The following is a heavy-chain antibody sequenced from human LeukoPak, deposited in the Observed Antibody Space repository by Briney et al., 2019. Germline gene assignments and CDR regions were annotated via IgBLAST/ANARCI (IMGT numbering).Heavy chain of an antibody. J-gene: IGHJ5*02. CDR1: GGSFSGYY. V-gene: IGHV4-34*01. Sequence: PSETLSLTCAVYGGSFSGYYWSWIRQPPGKGLEWIGEINHSGSTNYNPSLKSRVTISVDTSKNQFSLKLSSVTAADTAVYYCARSALADNYNWFDPWGQGTLVTVSS. CDR3: ARSALADNYNWFDP. D-gene: IGHD1-20*01. CDR2: INHSGST.